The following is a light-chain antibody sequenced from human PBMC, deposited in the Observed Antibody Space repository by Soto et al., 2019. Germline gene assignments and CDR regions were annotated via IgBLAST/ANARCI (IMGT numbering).Light chain of an antibody. CDR2: GAS. V-gene: IGKV3-15*01. CDR3: QQYNNWPLLT. CDR1: QSVSSN. J-gene: IGKJ4*01. Sequence: EIVMTQSPATLSVFPGERATLSCRASQSVSSNLAWYQQKPGQAPRLLIYGASTRATGIPARFSGSGSGTEFTLTISSLQSEDFAVYYCQQYNNWPLLTFGGGTKVDI.